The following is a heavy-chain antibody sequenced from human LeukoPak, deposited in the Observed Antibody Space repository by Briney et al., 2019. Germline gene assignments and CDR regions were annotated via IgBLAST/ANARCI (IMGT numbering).Heavy chain of an antibody. V-gene: IGHV3-23*01. D-gene: IGHD3-10*02. CDR1: GFTFSSYS. J-gene: IGHJ4*02. CDR2: ISGSGGST. Sequence: GGSLRLSCAASGFTFSSYSMNWVRQAPGKGLEWVSAISGSGGSTYYADSVKGRFTISRDNSKNTLYLQMNSLRAEDTAVYYCATRGVFGEPPAVDYWGQGTLVTVSS. CDR3: ATRGVFGEPPAVDY.